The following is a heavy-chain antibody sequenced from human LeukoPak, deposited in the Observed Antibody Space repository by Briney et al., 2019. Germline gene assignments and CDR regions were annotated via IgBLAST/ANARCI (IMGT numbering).Heavy chain of an antibody. D-gene: IGHD5-12*01. J-gene: IGHJ4*02. CDR2: IYSSGST. V-gene: IGHV4-61*02. Sequence: PSQTLSLTCTVSGGSIRSGSYYWSWIRQPAGKGLEWIGRIYSSGSTNYNPSLKSRVAISGDTFKNQFSLRLGSVTAADTAAYYCARGGDAAPFDYWGLGTQVIVSS. CDR3: ARGGDAAPFDY. CDR1: GGSIRSGSYY.